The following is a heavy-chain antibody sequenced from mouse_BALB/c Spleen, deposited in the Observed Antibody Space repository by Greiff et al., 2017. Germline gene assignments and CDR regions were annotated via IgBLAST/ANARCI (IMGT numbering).Heavy chain of an antibody. J-gene: IGHJ4*01. CDR1: GFTFTSYW. V-gene: IGHV1S81*02. D-gene: IGHD2-14*01. CDR3: ARWRYSYAMDY. CDR2: INPSNGRT. Sequence: VQLQQPGADLVKPGASVKLSCKASGFTFTSYWMHWVKQRPGQGLEWIGEINPSNGRTNYNEKFKSKATMTVDKSTSTAYMQISRLTSEDSAVYYCARWRYSYAMDYWGQGTSVTVSS.